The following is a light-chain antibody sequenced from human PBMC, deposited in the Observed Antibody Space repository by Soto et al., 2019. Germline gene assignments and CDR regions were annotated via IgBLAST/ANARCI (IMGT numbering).Light chain of an antibody. J-gene: IGKJ3*01. Sequence: DIQMTQSPSSLSASVGDRVTITCRASESITTYLKWYQQKPGQAPELLIYASSSLRSGVPSRFSGSGYGSEFTLTISSLQPEDFATYYCQQLNSYLFTFGPGTKVDIK. CDR3: QQLNSYLFT. CDR2: ASS. CDR1: ESITTY. V-gene: IGKV1-9*01.